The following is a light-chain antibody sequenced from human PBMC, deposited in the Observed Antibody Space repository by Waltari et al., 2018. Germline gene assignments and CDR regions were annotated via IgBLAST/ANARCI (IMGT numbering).Light chain of an antibody. CDR1: NIGSNS. CDR2: YDS. CDR3: QVWDSSSDR. J-gene: IGLJ2*01. Sequence: SYVLTQPPSVSVAPGKTARITCGGNNIGSNSVHWYQQKPGQAPVLVIYYDSDWPSGIPERFSGSNSGNTATLTISRVEAGDEADYYCQVWDSSSDRFGGGTKLTVL. V-gene: IGLV3-21*04.